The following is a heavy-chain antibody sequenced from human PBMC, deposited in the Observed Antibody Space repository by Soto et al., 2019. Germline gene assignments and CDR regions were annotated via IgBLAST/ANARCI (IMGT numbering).Heavy chain of an antibody. CDR3: ARRRQQLLDYWFDP. D-gene: IGHD6-13*01. CDR2: FNPEDGET. J-gene: IGHJ5*02. CDR1: GYTLTELS. V-gene: IGHV1-24*01. Sequence: ASVKGSRKVSGYTLTELSMHWVRQAPGKGLEWMGGFNPEDGETIYAQKFQGRVTMTADTSTSTAYMELRSLRSDDTAVYYCARRRQQLLDYWFDPWGQGTLVTVSS.